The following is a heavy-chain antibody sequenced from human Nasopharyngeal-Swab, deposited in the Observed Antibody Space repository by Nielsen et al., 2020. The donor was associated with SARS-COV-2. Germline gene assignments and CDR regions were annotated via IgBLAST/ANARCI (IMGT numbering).Heavy chain of an antibody. J-gene: IGHJ4*02. V-gene: IGHV3-30*03. CDR1: GFTFSSFG. Sequence: GESLKISCAAPGFTFSSFGMHWVRQAPGKGLEWVAFIAHDASNEYYGDSVKGRFSISRDSSKNTLYLQMDSLRGEDTAVYYCVRDAPAHYGAFYWGRGTLVTVSS. D-gene: IGHD4-17*01. CDR3: VRDAPAHYGAFY. CDR2: IAHDASNE.